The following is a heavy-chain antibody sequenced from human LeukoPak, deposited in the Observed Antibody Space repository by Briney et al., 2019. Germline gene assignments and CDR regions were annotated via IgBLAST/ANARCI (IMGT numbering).Heavy chain of an antibody. D-gene: IGHD3-22*01. J-gene: IGHJ4*02. Sequence: GESLKISCKGSGYSFTSYWIGWVRQMPGKGLEWMGIIYPGDSDTRYSPSFQGQVTISADKSISTAYLQWSSLKASDTAMYYCARADSSGYLTPLVDYWGQGTLVTVSS. CDR2: IYPGDSDT. CDR1: GYSFTSYW. CDR3: ARADSSGYLTPLVDY. V-gene: IGHV5-51*01.